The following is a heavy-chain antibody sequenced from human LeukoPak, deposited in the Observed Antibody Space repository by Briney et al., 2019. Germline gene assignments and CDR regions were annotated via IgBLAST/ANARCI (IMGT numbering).Heavy chain of an antibody. CDR1: GFTFSSFA. Sequence: GGSLRLSCAASGFTFSSFAMSWVRQTPGKGLEWVSTISHDGGSTYFADSVKGRFTISRDNSKSTLYLQTNSLRAEDTALYFCAKDFSSGLFDYWGQGTLVAVSS. CDR3: AKDFSSGLFDY. CDR2: ISHDGGST. J-gene: IGHJ4*02. V-gene: IGHV3-23*01. D-gene: IGHD6-19*01.